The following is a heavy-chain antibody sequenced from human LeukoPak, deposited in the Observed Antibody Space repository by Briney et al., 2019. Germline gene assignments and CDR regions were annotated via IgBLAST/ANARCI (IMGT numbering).Heavy chain of an antibody. Sequence: SETLSLTCTVSGGSISNYYWSWIRQPPGKELEWIGYISYSGNTDSNPSLKSRVTISVDTSKNQFSLKLSSVTAADTAVYYCARADTGWFDPWGQGTLVTVSS. V-gene: IGHV4-59*01. D-gene: IGHD5-18*01. CDR3: ARADTGWFDP. J-gene: IGHJ5*02. CDR2: ISYSGNT. CDR1: GGSISNYY.